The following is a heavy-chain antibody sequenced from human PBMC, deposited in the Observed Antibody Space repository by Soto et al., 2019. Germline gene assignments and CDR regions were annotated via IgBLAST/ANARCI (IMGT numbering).Heavy chain of an antibody. CDR2: IYPGDSDT. D-gene: IGHD2-15*01. CDR3: ARLDMRMRNAAWYDT. CDR1: GYSFTSYW. V-gene: IGHV5-51*01. J-gene: IGHJ5*02. Sequence: GESLKISCKASGYSFTSYWIGWVRQMPGRGLERMGIIYPGDSDTRYSPSFQGQVTISADKSINTAYLQWRSPKTSDTAMYYCARLDMRMRNAAWYDTWGQGTLVTVSS.